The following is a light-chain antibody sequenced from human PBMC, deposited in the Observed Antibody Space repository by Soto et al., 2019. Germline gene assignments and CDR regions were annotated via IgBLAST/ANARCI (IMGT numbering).Light chain of an antibody. Sequence: QSALTQPASVSGSPGQSITISCTETSSDVGGYNYVSWYQQHPGKAPKLMIYEVSNRPSGVSNRFSGSKSGNTASLTISGLQAEDEADYYCSSYTSSSTPHVVFGGGTKLTVL. J-gene: IGLJ2*01. CDR3: SSYTSSSTPHVV. CDR1: SSDVGGYNY. V-gene: IGLV2-14*01. CDR2: EVS.